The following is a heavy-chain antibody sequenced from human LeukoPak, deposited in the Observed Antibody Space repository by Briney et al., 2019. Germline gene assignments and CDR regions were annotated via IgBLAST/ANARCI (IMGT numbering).Heavy chain of an antibody. V-gene: IGHV3-30*18. CDR2: ISNDGSNQ. CDR1: GFTFSTFA. J-gene: IGHJ1*01. D-gene: IGHD6-13*01. Sequence: PGGSLRLSCAASGFTFSTFAIHWVRQAPGKGLEWVAVISNDGSNQHHADSVRGRFTISRDNSKNTLYLQMNSLRPEDTAVYYCAKDTSSWYYRYFQHWGQGTLVTVSS. CDR3: AKDTSSWYYRYFQH.